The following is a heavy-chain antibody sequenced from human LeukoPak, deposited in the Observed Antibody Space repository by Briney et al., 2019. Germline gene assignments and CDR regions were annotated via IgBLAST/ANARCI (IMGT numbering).Heavy chain of an antibody. V-gene: IGHV4-59*01. CDR3: ARSAEWLRNAFDI. J-gene: IGHJ3*02. D-gene: IGHD5-12*01. CDR1: GASTSHFY. CDR2: MHNSGSS. Sequence: SETLSLSCTVSGASTSHFYWNWIRQPPGKGLEWIGYMHNSGSSKHSPSLKSRVTTSIDTSKNQFSLQLTPVTAADTAIYYCARSAEWLRNAFDIWGQGTMVSVSS.